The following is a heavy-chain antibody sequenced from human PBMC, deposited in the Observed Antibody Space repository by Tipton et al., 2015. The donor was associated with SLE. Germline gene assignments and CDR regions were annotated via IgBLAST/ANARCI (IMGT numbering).Heavy chain of an antibody. D-gene: IGHD3-16*01. Sequence: LRLSCTVSGGSISTYYWTWIRQPAGKGLEWMGRIHTSGNTNYSPSLKDRVTMSVDTSKNQFSLKLTSVTAADTAVYYCAREVGGDRWFDPWGQGTLVTVSS. J-gene: IGHJ5*02. CDR2: IHTSGNT. V-gene: IGHV4-4*07. CDR3: AREVGGDRWFDP. CDR1: GGSISTYY.